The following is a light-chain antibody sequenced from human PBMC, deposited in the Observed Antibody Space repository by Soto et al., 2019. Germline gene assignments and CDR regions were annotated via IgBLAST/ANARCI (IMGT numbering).Light chain of an antibody. Sequence: SSRSASVEDRVIITFGASQIMSNHLNWYQHKPWKAPNLLIFWSSSVQSGFPSRFSGSRSGPDFTLTISSLQPEDFATYYCQQSYSSPTTCGQGTKVDIK. CDR1: QIMSNH. CDR3: QQSYSSPTT. CDR2: WSS. V-gene: IGKV1-39*01. J-gene: IGKJ1*01.